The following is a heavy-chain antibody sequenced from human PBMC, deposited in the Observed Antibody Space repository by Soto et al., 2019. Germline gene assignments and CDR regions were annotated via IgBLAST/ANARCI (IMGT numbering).Heavy chain of an antibody. J-gene: IGHJ4*02. D-gene: IGHD2-2*01. CDR3: ARTHCSSTRCYVGSWDY. CDR1: GYTFTSYA. CDR2: INASSGGT. V-gene: IGHV1-2*02. Sequence: GASVKVSCKASGYTFTSYAIHWVRQAPGQRLEWMGWINASSGGTKYAQKFQGRVTMTRDTSISTAYMELSRLRSDDTAVYYCARTHCSSTRCYVGSWDYWGQGTLVTVSS.